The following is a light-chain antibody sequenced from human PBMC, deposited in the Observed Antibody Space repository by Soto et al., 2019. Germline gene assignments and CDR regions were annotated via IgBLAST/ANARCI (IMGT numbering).Light chain of an antibody. CDR2: SAS. CDR3: KQAYTFPLAP. Sequence: HMTQSTSSVSASVGDSVTITCRASQGISSWLVWYHHKPGKAPKLLIYSASSLQRGVPSRFSGSGSGTDFTLSISSLQPEDFATYDCKQAYTFPLAPFGQGTRLEI. V-gene: IGKV1D-12*01. J-gene: IGKJ5*01. CDR1: QGISSW.